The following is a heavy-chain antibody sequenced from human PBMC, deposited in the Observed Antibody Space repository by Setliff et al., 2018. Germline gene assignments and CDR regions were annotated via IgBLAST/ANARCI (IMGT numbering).Heavy chain of an antibody. CDR1: GFTFSNYA. CDR2: ISSGST. Sequence: GGSLRLSCTASGFTFSNYAMTWVRQPPGKGLEWVSTISSGSTYYADSVKGRFTISRDNSKNTLYLQMNSLRAEDTAIYYCANNYYDTTMGYYFDYWGQGTQVTVSS. J-gene: IGHJ4*02. D-gene: IGHD3-22*01. V-gene: IGHV3-23*01. CDR3: ANNYYDTTMGYYFDY.